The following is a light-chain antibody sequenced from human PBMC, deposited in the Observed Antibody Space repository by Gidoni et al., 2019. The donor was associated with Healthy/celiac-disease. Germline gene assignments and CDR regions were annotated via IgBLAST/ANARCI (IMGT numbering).Light chain of an antibody. J-gene: IGKJ1*01. V-gene: IGKV3-20*01. CDR3: QPYGRPRT. CDR2: GAS. Sequence: EIGFTQSPGTLSLSPGERATLTCRSSQSVSSSYLALYQQKPGQAPRLLIYGASSRATGIPDRFSGSGAESDFTLTLSRLEPEDFAVYYCQPYGRPRTFGQGTRLEIK. CDR1: QSVSSSY.